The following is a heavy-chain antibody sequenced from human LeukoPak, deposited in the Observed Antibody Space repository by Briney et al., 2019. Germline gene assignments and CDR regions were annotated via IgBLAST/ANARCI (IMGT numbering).Heavy chain of an antibody. CDR3: ARDRAPASSGWVFDAFDI. CDR2: INPNSGGT. V-gene: IGHV1-2*04. Sequence: ASVKVSCKASGYTFTGYYMHWVRQAPGQGLEWMGWINPNSGGTNYAQKFQGWVTMTRDTSISTAYMELRRLRSDDTAVYYCARDRAPASSGWVFDAFDIWGQGTMVTVSS. CDR1: GYTFTGYY. D-gene: IGHD6-19*01. J-gene: IGHJ3*02.